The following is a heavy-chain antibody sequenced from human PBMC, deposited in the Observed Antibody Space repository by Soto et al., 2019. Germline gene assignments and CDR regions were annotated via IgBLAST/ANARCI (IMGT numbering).Heavy chain of an antibody. CDR3: AKDQIGSSFYYYGMDV. V-gene: IGHV3-30*18. D-gene: IGHD6-6*01. CDR2: ISYDGSNK. J-gene: IGHJ6*02. Sequence: VGSLRLSCAASGFTFSSYGMHWGRQAPGKGLEWVAVISYDGSNKYYADSVKGRFTISRDNSKNTLYLQMNSLRAEDTAVYYCAKDQIGSSFYYYGMDVWGQGTTVTVSS. CDR1: GFTFSSYG.